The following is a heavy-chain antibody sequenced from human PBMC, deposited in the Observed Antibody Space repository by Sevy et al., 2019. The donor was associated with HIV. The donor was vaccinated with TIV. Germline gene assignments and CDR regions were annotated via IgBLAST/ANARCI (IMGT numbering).Heavy chain of an antibody. Sequence: GGSLRLSCAASGFTFSDYWMSWVRQAPGKGLEWVSVIYSGGSTYYADPVKGRFTISRDNSQNTVYLQMNSLRAEDTAVYYCAREDIVLGEGNYYGMDVWGQGTTVTVSS. D-gene: IGHD2-15*01. V-gene: IGHV3-53*01. CDR3: AREDIVLGEGNYYGMDV. CDR2: IYSGGST. J-gene: IGHJ6*02. CDR1: GFTFSDYW.